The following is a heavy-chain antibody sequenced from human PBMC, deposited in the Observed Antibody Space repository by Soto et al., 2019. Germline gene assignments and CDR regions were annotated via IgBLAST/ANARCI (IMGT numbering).Heavy chain of an antibody. J-gene: IGHJ4*02. CDR1: GFTFTRYS. V-gene: IGHV3-21*06. CDR2: ISSTTNYI. CDR3: ARESEDLTSNFDC. Sequence: GSLRLSCAASGFTFTRYSMNWVRQAPGKGLEWVSSISSTTNYIYYGDSMKGRFTISRDNAKNSLYLEMNSLRAEDTAVYYCARESEDLTSNFDCWGQGTQVTVSS.